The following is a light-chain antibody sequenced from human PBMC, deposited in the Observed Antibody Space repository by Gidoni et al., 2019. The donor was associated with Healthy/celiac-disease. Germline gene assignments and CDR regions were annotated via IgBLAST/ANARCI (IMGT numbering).Light chain of an antibody. J-gene: IGKJ1*01. CDR3: QKYNSAPWT. Sequence: DIQMTQSPSSLSASVGYSVTITCRASQGISNYLAWYQQKPGRVPKLLIYAASTLQSGVPSRFSGSGSGTDFTLTISSLQPEDVATYYCQKYNSAPWTFGQGTKVEIK. CDR2: AAS. CDR1: QGISNY. V-gene: IGKV1-27*01.